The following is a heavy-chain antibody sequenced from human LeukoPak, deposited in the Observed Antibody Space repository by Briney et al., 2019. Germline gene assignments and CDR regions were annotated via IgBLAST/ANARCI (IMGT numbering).Heavy chain of an antibody. CDR2: IFHSGST. CDR1: GYSISSAYY. D-gene: IGHD2-8*01. J-gene: IGHJ4*02. V-gene: IGHV4-38-2*02. CDR3: ARDQACSNGVFSFFDY. Sequence: SETLSLTCTVSGYSISSAYYWGWIRQSPGNGLEWIGSIFHSGSTYYNPSLKTQVTISVDTSKNQFSLNLRSVTAADTAIYYCARDQACSNGVFSFFDYWGQGALVTVSS.